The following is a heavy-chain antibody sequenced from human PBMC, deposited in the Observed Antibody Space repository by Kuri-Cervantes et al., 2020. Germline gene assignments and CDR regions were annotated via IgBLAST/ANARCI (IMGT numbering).Heavy chain of an antibody. CDR2: IIPIFGTA. V-gene: IGHV1-69*13. CDR1: GYTFTSYA. J-gene: IGHJ4*02. D-gene: IGHD2-21*02. CDR3: ARGEGPGAYCGGDCYQRPDY. Sequence: SVKVSCKASGYTFTSYAISWVRQAPGQGLEWMGGIIPIFGTANYAQKFQGRVTITADESTSTAYMELSSLRSEDTAVYYCARGEGPGAYCGGDCYQRPDYWGQGTLVTVSS.